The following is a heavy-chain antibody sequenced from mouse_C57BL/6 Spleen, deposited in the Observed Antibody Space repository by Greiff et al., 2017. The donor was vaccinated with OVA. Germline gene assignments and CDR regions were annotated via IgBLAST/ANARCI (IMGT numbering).Heavy chain of an antibody. Sequence: VQLQQSGAELVRPGASVTLSCKASGYTFTDYEMHWVKQTPVHGLEWIGAIDPETGGTAYNQKFKGKAILTADKSSSTAYMELRSLTSEDSAVYYCTRLRGISRGDVWGTGTTVTVSS. V-gene: IGHV1-15*01. CDR3: TRLRGISRGDV. CDR2: IDPETGGT. J-gene: IGHJ1*03. CDR1: GYTFTDYE. D-gene: IGHD1-1*01.